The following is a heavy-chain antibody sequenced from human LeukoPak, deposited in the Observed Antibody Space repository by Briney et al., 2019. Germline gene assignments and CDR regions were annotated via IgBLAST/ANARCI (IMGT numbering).Heavy chain of an antibody. CDR2: IRWYSCGI. V-gene: IGHV3-9*01. Sequence: PGRSLRLSCAASGFTFDDYAMHWVRQAPGKGLEWVSGIRWYSCGIGYADSVKGRFTISRDNAKNSLYLQMNSLRAEDTALYYWAKDSYAEFRDGYPGAALDIWGQGTMVTVSS. J-gene: IGHJ3*02. D-gene: IGHD5-24*01. CDR1: GFTFDDYA. CDR3: AKDSYAEFRDGYPGAALDI.